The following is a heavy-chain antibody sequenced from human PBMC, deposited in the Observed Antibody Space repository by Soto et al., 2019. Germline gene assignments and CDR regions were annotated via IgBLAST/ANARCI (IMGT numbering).Heavy chain of an antibody. D-gene: IGHD5-12*01. Sequence: GDSVKVSCKASGGTFSSYAISWVRQAPGQGLEWMGGIIPIFGTANYAQKFQGRVTITADKSTSTAYMELSSMRSEDTAVYYCARDLGPRYSGYDRTHDYCGEGTLVTVSS. CDR1: GGTFSSYA. J-gene: IGHJ4*02. CDR2: IIPIFGTA. CDR3: ARDLGPRYSGYDRTHDY. V-gene: IGHV1-69*06.